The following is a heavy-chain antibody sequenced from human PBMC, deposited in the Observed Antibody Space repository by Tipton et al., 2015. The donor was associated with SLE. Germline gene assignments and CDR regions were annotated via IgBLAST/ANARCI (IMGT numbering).Heavy chain of an antibody. Sequence: TLSLTCTVSGGSISSKNYYWGWIRQPPGKGLEWIGSIHYSGSTYDNPSFKSRVTISVDTSKNQFSLKLSSVTAADTAVYYCAILSGGYSSSWFDPWGQGTLVTVSS. D-gene: IGHD6-13*01. V-gene: IGHV4-39*07. J-gene: IGHJ5*02. CDR3: AILSGGYSSSWFDP. CDR1: GGSISSKNYY. CDR2: IHYSGST.